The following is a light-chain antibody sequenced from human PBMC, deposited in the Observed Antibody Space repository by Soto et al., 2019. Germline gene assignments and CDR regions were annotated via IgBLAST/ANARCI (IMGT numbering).Light chain of an antibody. V-gene: IGKV3-20*01. Sequence: EIVLTQSPGTLSLSPGERATLSCRASQSVSSSYLAWYQQKPGQAPRLLIYGASSRATGIPDRFSGSGSGTDFTLTISRLEPEDFAVYYCQQYGSLPSTFGPGTEVDIK. CDR3: QQYGSLPST. J-gene: IGKJ3*01. CDR2: GAS. CDR1: QSVSSSY.